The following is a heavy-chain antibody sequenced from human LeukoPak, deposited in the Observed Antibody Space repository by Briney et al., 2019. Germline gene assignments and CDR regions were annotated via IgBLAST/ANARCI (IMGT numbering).Heavy chain of an antibody. J-gene: IGHJ4*02. D-gene: IGHD3-22*01. CDR1: GGTFSSYA. V-gene: IGHV3-21*01. Sequence: SCKASGGTFSSYAISWVRQAPGKGLEWVSSISSSSSYIYYVDSVKGRFTISRDNAKNSLYLQMNSLRAEDTAVYYCARETYYYDSSGYYYPGGFDYWGQGTLVTVSS. CDR3: ARETYYYDSSGYYYPGGFDY. CDR2: ISSSSSYI.